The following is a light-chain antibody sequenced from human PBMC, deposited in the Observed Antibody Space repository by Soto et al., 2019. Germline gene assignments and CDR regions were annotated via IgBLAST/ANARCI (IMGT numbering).Light chain of an antibody. V-gene: IGLV1-40*01. CDR1: SSNIGARYD. Sequence: QLVLTQPPSVSGAPGQRVTISCTGSSSNIGARYDVHWYQQLPGTAPKLLIFANSNRPSGVPDRFSGSKSGTSASLAITGLQAEDEADYYCQSYDSSLSGSVVFGGGTKLTVL. CDR2: ANS. J-gene: IGLJ2*01. CDR3: QSYDSSLSGSVV.